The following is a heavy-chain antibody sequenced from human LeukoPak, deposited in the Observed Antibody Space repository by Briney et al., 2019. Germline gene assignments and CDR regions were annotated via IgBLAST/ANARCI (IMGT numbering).Heavy chain of an antibody. CDR2: ISSSGNPI. V-gene: IGHV3-11*01. J-gene: IGHJ6*02. Sequence: GGALRLSCAASGFTFSDYYMSWGRQAPGEGLEWVSYISSSGNPIYYADSVKARFTISRDNAKNSLYLQMNRLRAEDTAVYYCAMGGDYYGMDVWGQGTTVTVSS. CDR1: GFTFSDYY. CDR3: AMGGDYYGMDV. D-gene: IGHD4-17*01.